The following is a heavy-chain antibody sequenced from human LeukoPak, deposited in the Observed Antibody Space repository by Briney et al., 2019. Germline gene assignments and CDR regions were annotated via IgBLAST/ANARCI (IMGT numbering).Heavy chain of an antibody. V-gene: IGHV1-2*04. CDR2: INCNSGGT. Sequence: GASVKVSCKASGYTFTGYYIHWVRQAPGQGLEWMGWINCNSGGTNYAQKFQGWVTMTRDTSITTAYMELSRLRSDDTAVYYCVRDSSTVSTPYFDYWGQGSPASVSS. J-gene: IGHJ4*02. D-gene: IGHD4-17*01. CDR3: VRDSSTVSTPYFDY. CDR1: GYTFTGYY.